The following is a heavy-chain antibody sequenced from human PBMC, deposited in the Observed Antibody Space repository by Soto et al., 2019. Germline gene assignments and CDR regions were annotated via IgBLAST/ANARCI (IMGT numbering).Heavy chain of an antibody. CDR1: GISFDSHT. V-gene: IGHV3-48*02. J-gene: IGHJ4*02. CDR3: ARGRTDYAYFES. CDR2: ISTSGSTT. D-gene: IGHD3-16*01. Sequence: WGSLRLSCVASGISFDSHTICCVRQPPVKWREWVSYISTSGSTTNYADSVRGRFTISRDNARNSLSLQMNGLRDEDTAVYYCARGRTDYAYFESWGQGTLVTVSS.